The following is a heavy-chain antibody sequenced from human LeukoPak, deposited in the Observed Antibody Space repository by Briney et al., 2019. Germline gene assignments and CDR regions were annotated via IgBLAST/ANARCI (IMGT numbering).Heavy chain of an antibody. CDR3: ARDHKSMVRGIITYYFDY. CDR1: GFTFSSYS. D-gene: IGHD3-10*01. V-gene: IGHV3-48*01. J-gene: IGHJ4*02. CDR2: ISSSSSTI. Sequence: GGSLRLSCAASGFTFSSYSMNWVRQAPGKGLEWVSYISSSSSTIYYADSVKGRFTISRDNAKNSLYLQMNSLRAEDTAVYYCARDHKSMVRGIITYYFDYWGQGTLVTVSS.